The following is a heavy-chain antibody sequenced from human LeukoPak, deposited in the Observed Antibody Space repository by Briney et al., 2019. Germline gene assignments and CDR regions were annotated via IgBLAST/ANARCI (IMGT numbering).Heavy chain of an antibody. J-gene: IGHJ5*02. CDR2: IRSKANSYAT. D-gene: IGHD1-1*01. Sequence: GGSLRLSCAASGFTFSSYGMHWVRQASGKGLEWVGRIRSKANSYATAYAASVKGRFTISRDDSKNTAYLQMNSLKTEDTAVYYCTRAPDPVPWFDPWGQGTLVTVSS. CDR1: GFTFSSYG. CDR3: TRAPDPVPWFDP. V-gene: IGHV3-73*01.